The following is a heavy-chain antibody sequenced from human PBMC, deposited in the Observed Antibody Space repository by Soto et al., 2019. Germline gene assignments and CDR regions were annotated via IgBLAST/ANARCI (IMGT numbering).Heavy chain of an antibody. D-gene: IGHD3-10*01. V-gene: IGHV1-3*04. J-gene: IGHJ5*02. Sequence: ASVKVSCKASGFTFSHHSIHWVRQAPGQRLEWMGWINSDTGYTKYSQKFQARLAITWDSSAKTAYMELSSLQSEDTAVYYCVRGKEAGVWFDPWGQGTLVTVSS. CDR3: VRGKEAGVWFDP. CDR2: INSDTGYT. CDR1: GFTFSHHS.